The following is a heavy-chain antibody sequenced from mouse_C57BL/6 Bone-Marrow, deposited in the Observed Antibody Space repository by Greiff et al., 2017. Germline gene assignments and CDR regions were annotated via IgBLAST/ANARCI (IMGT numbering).Heavy chain of an antibody. CDR3: ARSYYDYDGYAMDY. CDR2: IYPRDGST. Sequence: VQLQQSDAELVKPGASVKISCKASGYTFTDHSIHWMKQRPEQGLEWIGYIYPRDGSTKYNEKFKGKATLTADKSSSTAYMQLNSLTSEDSAVXFCARSYYDYDGYAMDYWGQGTSVTVSA. D-gene: IGHD2-4*01. J-gene: IGHJ4*01. CDR1: GYTFTDHS. V-gene: IGHV1-78*01.